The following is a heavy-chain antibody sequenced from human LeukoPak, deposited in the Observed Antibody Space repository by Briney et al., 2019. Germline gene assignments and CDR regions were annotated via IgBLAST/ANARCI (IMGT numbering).Heavy chain of an antibody. V-gene: IGHV4-39*07. D-gene: IGHD6-13*01. CDR2: IYYSGST. CDR1: GGSISSSSYY. Sequence: PSETLSLTCTVSGGSISSSSYYWGWIRQPPGKGLEWIGSIYYSGSTYYNPSLKSRVTISVDTSKNQFSLKLSSVTAADTAVYYCARDRGSSPNHDAFDIWGQGTMVTVSS. J-gene: IGHJ3*02. CDR3: ARDRGSSPNHDAFDI.